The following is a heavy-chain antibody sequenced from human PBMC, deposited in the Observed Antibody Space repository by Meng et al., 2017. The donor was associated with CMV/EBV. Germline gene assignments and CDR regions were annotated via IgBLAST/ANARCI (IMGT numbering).Heavy chain of an antibody. CDR1: GGSISSGSYY. CDR2: IYTSGST. CDR3: ASVQGLGVS. V-gene: IGHV4-61*02. D-gene: IGHD3-10*01. J-gene: IGHJ4*02. Sequence: GQLQESAQGLVKPSQTLSLTCTVSGGSISSGSYYWSWIRQPAGKGLEWIGRIYTSGSTNYNPSLKSRVTISVDTSKNQFSLKLSSVTAADTAVYYCASVQGLGVSWGQGTLVTVSS.